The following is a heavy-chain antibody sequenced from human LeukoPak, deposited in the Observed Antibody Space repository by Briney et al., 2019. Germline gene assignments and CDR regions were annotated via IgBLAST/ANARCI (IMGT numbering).Heavy chain of an antibody. CDR1: GYSFTSYW. CDR3: ARSRYCSGGSCSGYFDY. J-gene: IGHJ4*02. Sequence: GESLKISCKGSGYSFTSYWIGWVRQMPGKGLEWMGIIYPGDSDTRYSPSFQGQVTISAHKSISTAYLQWSSLKASDTAMYYCARSRYCSGGSCSGYFDYWGQGTLVTVSS. D-gene: IGHD2-15*01. V-gene: IGHV5-51*01. CDR2: IYPGDSDT.